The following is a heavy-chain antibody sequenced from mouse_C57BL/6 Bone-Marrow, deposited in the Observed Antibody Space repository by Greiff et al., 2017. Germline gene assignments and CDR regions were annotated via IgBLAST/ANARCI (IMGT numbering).Heavy chain of an antibody. Sequence: QVQLQQPGAELVKPGASVKLSCKASGYTFTSYWMQWVKQRPGQGLEWIGEIDPSDSYTNYNQKFKGKATLTVDTSSSTAYMQLSSLTSEDAAVYYCARRWDMDYWGKGTSVSVSS. CDR1: GYTFTSYW. CDR2: IDPSDSYT. CDR3: ARRWDMDY. V-gene: IGHV1-50*01. J-gene: IGHJ4*01. D-gene: IGHD1-1*02.